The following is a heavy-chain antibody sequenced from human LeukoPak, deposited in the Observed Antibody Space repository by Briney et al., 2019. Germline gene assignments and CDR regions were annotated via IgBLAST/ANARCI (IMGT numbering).Heavy chain of an antibody. Sequence: ASVKLSCNASAYTFTSYGISWVRHPPAQGLEWMGWLNSNTVGTNYTQKFQGRVTMTRETSISTAYMKLSRLRSDDTAVYYCARDGDAGAFDIWGQGTMVTVSS. CDR3: ARDGDAGAFDI. J-gene: IGHJ3*02. CDR1: AYTFTSYG. D-gene: IGHD7-27*01. CDR2: LNSNTVGT. V-gene: IGHV1-2*02.